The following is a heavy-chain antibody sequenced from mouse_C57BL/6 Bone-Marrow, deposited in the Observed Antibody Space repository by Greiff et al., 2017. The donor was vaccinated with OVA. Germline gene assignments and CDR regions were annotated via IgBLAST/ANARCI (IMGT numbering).Heavy chain of an antibody. CDR1: GFNIKDYY. CDR3: ARSDTTVVPYWYFDV. V-gene: IGHV14-2*01. D-gene: IGHD1-1*01. Sequence: EVQLVESGAELVKPGASVKLSCTASGFNIKDYYMHWVKQRTEQGLEWIGRIDPEDGETKYAPKFQGKATITADTSSNTAYLQLSSLTSEDTAVYYCARSDTTVVPYWYFDVWGTGTTVTVSS. CDR2: IDPEDGET. J-gene: IGHJ1*03.